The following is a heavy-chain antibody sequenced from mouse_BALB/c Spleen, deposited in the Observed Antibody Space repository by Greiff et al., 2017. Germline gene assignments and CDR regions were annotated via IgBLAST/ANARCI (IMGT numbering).Heavy chain of an antibody. D-gene: IGHD1-1*01. V-gene: IGHV5-6-3*01. J-gene: IGHJ4*01. CDR2: INSNGGST. CDR1: GFTFSSYG. CDR3: ARVLYYYGSSLYAMDY. Sequence: EVQRVESGGGLVQPGGSLKLSCAASGFTFSSYGMSWVRQTPDKRLELVATINSNGGSTYYPDSVKGRFTISRDNAKNTLYLQMSSLKSEDTAMYYCARVLYYYGSSLYAMDYWGQGTSVTVSS.